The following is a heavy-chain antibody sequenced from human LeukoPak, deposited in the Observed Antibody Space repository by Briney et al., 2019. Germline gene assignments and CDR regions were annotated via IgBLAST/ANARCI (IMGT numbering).Heavy chain of an antibody. V-gene: IGHV1-2*02. Sequence: ASVTVSCKASGYTFTGYYMHWVRQAPGQGLEWMGWINPNSGGTNYAQKFQGRVTMTGDTSISTAYMELSRLRSDDTAVYYCAREGYDSSTFDYWGQGTLVTVSS. J-gene: IGHJ4*02. CDR3: AREGYDSSTFDY. D-gene: IGHD3-22*01. CDR1: GYTFTGYY. CDR2: INPNSGGT.